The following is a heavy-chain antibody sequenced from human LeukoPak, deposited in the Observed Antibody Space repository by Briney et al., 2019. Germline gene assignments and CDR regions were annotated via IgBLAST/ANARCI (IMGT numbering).Heavy chain of an antibody. Sequence: GRSLRLSCAASGFTFSSYAMHWVRQAPGKGLEWVAVISYDGSNKYYADSVKGRFTISRDNSKNTLYLQMNSLRAEDTAVYYCARDPAIAAAGGYFDYWGQGTLVTVSS. CDR3: ARDPAIAAAGGYFDY. J-gene: IGHJ4*02. V-gene: IGHV3-30-3*01. CDR1: GFTFSSYA. CDR2: ISYDGSNK. D-gene: IGHD6-13*01.